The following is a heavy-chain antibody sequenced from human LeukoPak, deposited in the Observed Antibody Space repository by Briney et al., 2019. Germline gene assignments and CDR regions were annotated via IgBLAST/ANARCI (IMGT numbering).Heavy chain of an antibody. J-gene: IGHJ4*02. D-gene: IGHD3-22*01. Sequence: SETLSLTCTVSGGSISSGGYYWSWIRQHPGKGLEWIGYIYYSGSTYYNPSLKSRVTISVDTSKNQFSLKLSSVTAADTAVYYCARCPYYYDSSGYSALPDYWGQGTLVTVSS. CDR1: GGSISSGGYY. CDR3: ARCPYYYDSSGYSALPDY. CDR2: IYYSGST. V-gene: IGHV4-31*03.